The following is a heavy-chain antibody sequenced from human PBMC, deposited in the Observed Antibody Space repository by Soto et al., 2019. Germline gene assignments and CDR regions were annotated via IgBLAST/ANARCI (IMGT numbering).Heavy chain of an antibody. V-gene: IGHV4-59*01. CDR2: IYYSGST. J-gene: IGHJ5*02. CDR3: ARVEFMVRGVNWFDP. D-gene: IGHD3-10*01. CDR1: GGSISSCY. Sequence: PSDTLSLTWTVSGGSISSCYWSWIRQPPGKGLEWIGYIYYSGSTNYNPSLKSRVTISVDTSKNQFSLKLSSVTAADTAVYYCARVEFMVRGVNWFDPWGQGTLVTVSS.